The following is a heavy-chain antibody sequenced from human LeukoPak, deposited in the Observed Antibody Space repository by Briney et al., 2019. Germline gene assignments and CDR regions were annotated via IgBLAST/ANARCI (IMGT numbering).Heavy chain of an antibody. J-gene: IGHJ4*02. CDR3: ARDISPSSSGTFDY. CDR1: GFTFSSYA. D-gene: IGHD6-6*01. CDR2: ISGSGGST. Sequence: AGGSLRLSCAASGFTFSSYAMSWVRQAPGKGLEWVSGISGSGGSTYYADSVKGRFTISRDNAKNSLYLQMNSLRAEDTAVYYCARDISPSSSGTFDYWGQGTLVTVSS. V-gene: IGHV3-23*01.